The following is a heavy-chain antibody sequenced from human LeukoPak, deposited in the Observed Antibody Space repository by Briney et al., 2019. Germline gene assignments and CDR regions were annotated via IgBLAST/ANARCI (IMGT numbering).Heavy chain of an antibody. V-gene: IGHV4-59*12. J-gene: IGHJ3*02. CDR2: IYYSGST. D-gene: IGHD3-10*01. Sequence: PSETLSLTCTVSGGSISSYYWSWIRQPPGKGLEWIGYIYYSGSTYYNPSLKSRVTISVDTSKNQFSLKLSSVTAADTAVYYCARDRVVGVRGARNAFDIWGQGTMVTVSS. CDR3: ARDRVVGVRGARNAFDI. CDR1: GGSISSYY.